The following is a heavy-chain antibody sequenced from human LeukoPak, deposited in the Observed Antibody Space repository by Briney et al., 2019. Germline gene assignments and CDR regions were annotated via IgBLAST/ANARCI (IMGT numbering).Heavy chain of an antibody. V-gene: IGHV1-69*13. Sequence: ASVKVSCKASGGTFSSYAISWVRQAPGQGLEWMGGIIPIFGTANYAQKFQGRVTITADESTSTAYMELSSLRSEDTAVYYCARDGGSGSADAFDIWGQGTMVTVSS. D-gene: IGHD3-10*01. CDR2: IIPIFGTA. J-gene: IGHJ3*02. CDR1: GGTFSSYA. CDR3: ARDGGSGSADAFDI.